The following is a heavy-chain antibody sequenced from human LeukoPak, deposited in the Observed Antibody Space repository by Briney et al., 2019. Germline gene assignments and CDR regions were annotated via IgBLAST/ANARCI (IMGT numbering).Heavy chain of an antibody. CDR2: INNDGSST. D-gene: IGHD2-21*02. CDR3: VVAYCGGDCSR. CDR1: GFTFNSYW. Sequence: GGSLRLSCAASGFTFNSYWMHWVRQAPGKGLVWVSRINNDGSSTSYADSVRGRFTISRDNAKNTLHLQMDSLRAEDTAVYYCVVAYCGGDCSRWGQGTLVTVSS. J-gene: IGHJ4*02. V-gene: IGHV3-74*01.